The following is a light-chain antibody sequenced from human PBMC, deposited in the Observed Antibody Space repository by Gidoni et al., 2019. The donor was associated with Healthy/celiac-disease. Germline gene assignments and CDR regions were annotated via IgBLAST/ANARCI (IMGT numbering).Light chain of an antibody. CDR2: AAS. V-gene: IGKV1-39*01. J-gene: IGKJ1*01. CDR3: QQSYSSFRT. CDR1: QSNSSY. Sequence: DIQMTQSPSSLSASVGDRVTITCRASQSNSSYLNWYQQKPGKAPKLLIYAASSLQSGVPSRFSGSGSGTDFTLTISSLQPEDFATYYCQQSYSSFRTFGQGTKVAIK.